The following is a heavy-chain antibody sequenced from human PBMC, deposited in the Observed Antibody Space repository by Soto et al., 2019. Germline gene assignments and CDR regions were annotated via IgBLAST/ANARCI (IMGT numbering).Heavy chain of an antibody. J-gene: IGHJ3*02. CDR1: GGSFSGYY. CDR2: INHSGRT. CDR3: ARFGSCHDWKNDAFDI. Sequence: QVELQQWGAGLLKPSETLSLTCAVYGGSFSGYYWSWIRQPPGKGLEWIGEINHSGRTNYNPSLKVPVTISVDTSKIQFSLNRNSVTAADTAVYYCARFGSCHDWKNDAFDIWGQGTMVTVSS. D-gene: IGHD5-12*01. V-gene: IGHV4-34*01.